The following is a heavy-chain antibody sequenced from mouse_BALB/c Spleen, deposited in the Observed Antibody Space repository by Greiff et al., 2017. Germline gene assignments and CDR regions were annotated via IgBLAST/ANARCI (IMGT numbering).Heavy chain of an antibody. V-gene: IGHV5-17*02. CDR3: ARNRNGYAMDY. CDR1: GFTFSSFG. J-gene: IGHJ4*01. Sequence: EVKLLESGGGLVQPGGSRKLSCAASGFTFSSFGMHWVRQAPEKGLEWVAYISSGSSTIYYADTVKGRFTISRDNPKNTLFLQMTSLRSEDTAMYYCARNRNGYAMDYWGQGTSVTVSS. CDR2: ISSGSSTI.